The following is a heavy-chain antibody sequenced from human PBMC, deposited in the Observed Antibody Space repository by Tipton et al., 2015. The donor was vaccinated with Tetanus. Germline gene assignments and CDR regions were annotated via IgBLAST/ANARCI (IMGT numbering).Heavy chain of an antibody. CDR1: GVSISNQIW. CDR3: ASRGTLRL. V-gene: IGHV4-4*02. CDR2: ISQSGST. Sequence: TLSLTCTVSGVSISNQIWWSWVRQPPGKGLEWTGEISQSGSTDYNPSLKSRLTISVDRSKNHFTLELRSVTVADTAFYYCASRGTLRLWGPGTLVTVSS. J-gene: IGHJ4*02.